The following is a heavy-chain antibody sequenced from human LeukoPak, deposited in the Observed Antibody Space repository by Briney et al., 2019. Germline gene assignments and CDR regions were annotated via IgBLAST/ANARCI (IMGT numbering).Heavy chain of an antibody. CDR3: AKDIGIAVAGWFDY. J-gene: IGHJ4*02. CDR2: VCWNSGSI. V-gene: IGHV3-9*01. Sequence: PGCTLRLSCAASGFTFDDHAMHCVRQAPAKALEGASGVCWNSGSIGYADSVKGRFTISRDNVKNSLYLQMNSLRAEDTALYYCAKDIGIAVAGWFDYWGQGTLVTVSS. CDR1: GFTFDDHA. D-gene: IGHD6-19*01.